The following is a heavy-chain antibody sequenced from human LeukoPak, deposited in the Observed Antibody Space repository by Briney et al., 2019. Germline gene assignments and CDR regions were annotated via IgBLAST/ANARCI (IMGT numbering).Heavy chain of an antibody. V-gene: IGHV3-21*01. CDR3: ARSPGGTYYYYYMDV. J-gene: IGHJ6*03. CDR2: ISSRSTYI. CDR1: GFNFNNCT. Sequence: KSGGSLRLSCAASGFNFNNCTFNWVRQAPGKGLEWVSSISSRSTYIYYADSMKGRFTISRDNAKNSLYLQMNSLRAEDTAVYYRARSPGGTYYYYYMDVWGKGTTVTVSS. D-gene: IGHD3-10*01.